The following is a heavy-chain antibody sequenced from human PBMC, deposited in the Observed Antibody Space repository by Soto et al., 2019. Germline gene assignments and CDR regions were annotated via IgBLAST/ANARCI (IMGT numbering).Heavy chain of an antibody. J-gene: IGHJ3*02. D-gene: IGHD3-3*01. CDR2: ISSSSSYI. CDR1: GFTFSSYS. Sequence: SLRLSCATSGFTFSSYSMNWVPQAPGKGLEWVSSISSSSSYIYYTDSVKGRFTISRGNAKNSLYLQMNSLRAEDTAVYYCARDIFLEAFDIWGQGTMVTVSS. V-gene: IGHV3-21*01. CDR3: ARDIFLEAFDI.